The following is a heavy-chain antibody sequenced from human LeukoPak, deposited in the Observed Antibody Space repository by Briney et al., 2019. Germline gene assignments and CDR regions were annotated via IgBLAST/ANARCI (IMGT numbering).Heavy chain of an antibody. Sequence: GASVKVSCKASGYTFTTYDINWVRQATGQGLEWMGWMNPNSGNTGYAQKFQGRVTITRNTSISTAYLELSSLRSEDTAVYYCARGYCPSTSCHFDYWGQGTLVTVSS. CDR3: ARGYCPSTSCHFDY. CDR2: MNPNSGNT. V-gene: IGHV1-8*03. D-gene: IGHD2-2*01. J-gene: IGHJ4*02. CDR1: GYTFTTYD.